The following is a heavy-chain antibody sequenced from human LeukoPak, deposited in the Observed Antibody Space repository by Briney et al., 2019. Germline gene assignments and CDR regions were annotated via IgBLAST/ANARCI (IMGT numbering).Heavy chain of an antibody. Sequence: GGSLRLSCKGSGYSFTSYWIGWVRQMPGKGLEWMGIIYPGDFDTRYSPSFQGQVTISADKSISTAYLQWSSLKASDTAMYYCARLVPIVVVPAAGNWFDPWGQGTLVTVSS. D-gene: IGHD2-2*01. V-gene: IGHV5-51*01. CDR1: GYSFTSYW. CDR2: IYPGDFDT. J-gene: IGHJ5*02. CDR3: ARLVPIVVVPAAGNWFDP.